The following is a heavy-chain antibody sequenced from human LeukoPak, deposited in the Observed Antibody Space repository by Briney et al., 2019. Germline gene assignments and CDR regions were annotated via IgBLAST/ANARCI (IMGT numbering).Heavy chain of an antibody. J-gene: IGHJ1*01. D-gene: IGHD1-26*01. Sequence: SETLSLTCAVYGGSFSGYYWSWIRQPPGKGLEWIGEINHSGSTNYNPSLKSRVTISVDTSKNQFSLKLSSVTAAGTAVYYCARGPTPRGELHTEYFQHWGQGTLVTVSS. CDR2: INHSGST. CDR1: GGSFSGYY. CDR3: ARGPTPRGELHTEYFQH. V-gene: IGHV4-34*01.